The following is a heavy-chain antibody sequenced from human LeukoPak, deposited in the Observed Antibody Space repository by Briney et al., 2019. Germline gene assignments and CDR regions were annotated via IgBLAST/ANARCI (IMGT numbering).Heavy chain of an antibody. CDR3: ASRDGYNYGGGGEYYFDY. V-gene: IGHV1-69*05. J-gene: IGHJ4*02. CDR2: IIPIFGTA. CDR1: GGTFSGYA. D-gene: IGHD5-24*01. Sequence: ASVKVSCKASGGTFSGYAISWVRQAPGQGLEWMGGIIPIFGTANYAQKFQGRVTITTDESTSTAYMELSSLRSEDTAVYYCASRDGYNYGGGGEYYFDYWGQGTLVTVSS.